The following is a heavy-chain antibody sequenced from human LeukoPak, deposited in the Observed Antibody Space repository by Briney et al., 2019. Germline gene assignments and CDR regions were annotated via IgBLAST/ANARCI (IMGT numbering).Heavy chain of an antibody. CDR2: ITPDGNAA. CDR3: TRSGYSNGYDY. Sequence: GGSLRLSCVASGFTFSGHWKHWVRQVPGKGLMAVSRITPDGNAAAYADSVKGRFTISRDNAKNTLYLEMNSLTAEDTALYHCTRSGYSNGYDYWGQGTLVTVSS. J-gene: IGHJ4*02. CDR1: GFTFSGHW. V-gene: IGHV3-74*03. D-gene: IGHD2-15*01.